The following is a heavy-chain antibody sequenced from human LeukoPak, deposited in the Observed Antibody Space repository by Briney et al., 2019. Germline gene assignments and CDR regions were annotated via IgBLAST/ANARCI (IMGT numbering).Heavy chain of an antibody. CDR3: AREIPGIVGATYFDY. CDR2: IYYSGST. CDR1: GGSISSYY. D-gene: IGHD1-26*01. Sequence: SETLSLTCTVSGGSISSYYWSWIRQPPGKGLEWIGYIYYSGSTNYNPSLKSRVTISVDTSKNQFSPKLSSVTAADTAVYYCAREIPGIVGATYFDYWGQGTLVTVSS. J-gene: IGHJ4*02. V-gene: IGHV4-59*01.